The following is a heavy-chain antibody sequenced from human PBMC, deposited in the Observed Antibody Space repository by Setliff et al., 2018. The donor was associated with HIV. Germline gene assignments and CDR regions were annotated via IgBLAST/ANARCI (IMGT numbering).Heavy chain of an antibody. CDR2: NNGGNGNT. CDR1: GYTFTSYA. V-gene: IGHV1-3*01. D-gene: IGHD4-4*01. Sequence: ASVKVSCKASGYTFTSYAMHWVRQAPGQRLEWMGWNNGGNGNTKHSQKFQGRVTITRDTSASTAYMDLSSLRSEDTAVYYCARDAFDYTAYYYSYMDVWGKGTTVTVSS. CDR3: ARDAFDYTAYYYSYMDV. J-gene: IGHJ6*03.